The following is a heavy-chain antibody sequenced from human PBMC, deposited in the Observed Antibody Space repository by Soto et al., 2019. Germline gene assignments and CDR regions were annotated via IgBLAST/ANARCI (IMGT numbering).Heavy chain of an antibody. Sequence: GASVKVSCKASGYTFTSYDINWVRQATGQGLEWMGWMNPNSGNTGYAQKFQGRVTMTRNTSISTAYMELSSLRSEDTAVYYCARGNYDILTGLGPPYYFDYWGQGALVTVSS. CDR2: MNPNSGNT. CDR3: ARGNYDILTGLGPPYYFDY. D-gene: IGHD3-9*01. CDR1: GYTFTSYD. J-gene: IGHJ4*02. V-gene: IGHV1-8*01.